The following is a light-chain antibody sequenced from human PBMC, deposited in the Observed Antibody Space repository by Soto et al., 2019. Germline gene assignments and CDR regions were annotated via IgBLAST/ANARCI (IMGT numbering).Light chain of an antibody. V-gene: IGKV3-15*01. CDR2: GAS. Sequence: EIVMTQSPATLSVSPGGRATLSCRAGQSISDTLAWYQQKPGQAPRLLIHGASTRATGFPARFSGSGSGTDFTLTISSLQSEDFAVYYCQQYNNWPWTFGQGTK. J-gene: IGKJ1*01. CDR1: QSISDT. CDR3: QQYNNWPWT.